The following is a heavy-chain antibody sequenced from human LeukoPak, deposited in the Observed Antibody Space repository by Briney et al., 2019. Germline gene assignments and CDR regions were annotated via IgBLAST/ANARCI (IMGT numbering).Heavy chain of an antibody. CDR2: FDPEDGET. CDR3: ATDLTAMVNPVGSNY. D-gene: IGHD5-18*01. Sequence: ASVKVSCKVSGYTLTELSMHWVRQAPGKGLEWMGGFDPEDGETIYAQKFQGRVTMTEDTSTDTAYMELSSLRSEDTAVYYCATDLTAMVNPVGSNYWGQGTLVTVSS. CDR1: GYTLTELS. V-gene: IGHV1-24*01. J-gene: IGHJ4*02.